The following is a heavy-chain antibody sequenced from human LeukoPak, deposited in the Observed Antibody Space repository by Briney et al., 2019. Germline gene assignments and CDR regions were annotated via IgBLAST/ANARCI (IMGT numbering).Heavy chain of an antibody. V-gene: IGHV4-39*07. CDR1: GGSISSSSYY. J-gene: IGHJ5*02. D-gene: IGHD6-19*01. CDR2: INHSGST. Sequence: PSETLSLTCTVSGGSISSSSYYWGWIRQPPGKGLEWIGEINHSGSTNYNPSLKGRVTISVDTSKNQFSLKLSSVTAADTAVYYCAKYSSGPNWFDPWGQGTLVTVSS. CDR3: AKYSSGPNWFDP.